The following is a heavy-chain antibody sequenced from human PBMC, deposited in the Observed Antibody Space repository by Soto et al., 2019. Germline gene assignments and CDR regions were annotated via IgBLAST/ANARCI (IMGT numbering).Heavy chain of an antibody. CDR2: IYYSGST. V-gene: IGHV4-61*08. CDR1: GGSISSGGYY. CDR3: ARARGGYFDY. J-gene: IGHJ4*02. Sequence: SETLSLTCTVSGGSISSGGYYWSWIRQHPGKGLEWIGYIYYSGSTNYNPSLKSRVTISIDTSKNQFSLKLSSVTVADTAVYYCARARGGYFDYWGQGTLVTVSS.